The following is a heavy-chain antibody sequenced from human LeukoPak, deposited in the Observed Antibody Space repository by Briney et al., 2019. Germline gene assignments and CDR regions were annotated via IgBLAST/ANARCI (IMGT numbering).Heavy chain of an antibody. CDR2: ISYDGSNK. Sequence: GGSLRLSCAASGFTFSSYGMHWVRQAPGKGLEWVAVISYDGSNKYYADSVRGRFTISRDNSKNTLYLQMNSLRAEDTAVYYCAKDVIRGGITYFESWGQGTQVAVSS. CDR1: GFTFSSYG. CDR3: AKDVIRGGITYFES. J-gene: IGHJ4*02. V-gene: IGHV3-30*18. D-gene: IGHD3-10*01.